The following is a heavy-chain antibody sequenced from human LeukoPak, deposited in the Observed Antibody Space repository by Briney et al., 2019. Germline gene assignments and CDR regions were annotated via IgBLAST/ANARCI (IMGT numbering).Heavy chain of an antibody. CDR3: AKDRYSSGWYDY. D-gene: IGHD6-19*01. CDR2: ISGSGDNT. Sequence: GGSLRLSCAASGFSFSSYAMSWVRQAPGKGLEWVSSISGSGDNTYYAESVKGRFTISRDNSKNTLYLQMNSLRAEDTAVYYCAKDRYSSGWYDYWGQGTLVTVSS. CDR1: GFSFSSYA. J-gene: IGHJ4*02. V-gene: IGHV3-23*01.